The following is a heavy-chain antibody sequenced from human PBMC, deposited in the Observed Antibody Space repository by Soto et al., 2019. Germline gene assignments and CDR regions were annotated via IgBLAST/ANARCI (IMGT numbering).Heavy chain of an antibody. CDR1: GYTFTSYY. V-gene: IGHV1-2*04. CDR2: INPSSGGT. Sequence: ASVKVSCKASGYTFTSYYMHWVRQAPGQGLEWMGWINPSSGGTNYAQKFQGWVTMTRDTSISTAYMELSRLRSDDTAVYYCARATDPVAFDIWGQGTMVTVSS. CDR3: ARATDPVAFDI. D-gene: IGHD4-17*01. J-gene: IGHJ3*02.